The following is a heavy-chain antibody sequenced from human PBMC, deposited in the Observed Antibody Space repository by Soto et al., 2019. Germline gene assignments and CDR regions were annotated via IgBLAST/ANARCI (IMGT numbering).Heavy chain of an antibody. D-gene: IGHD3-22*01. CDR2: IYHTGTT. J-gene: IGHJ5*02. CDR3: ARGVNYYDSSGSSWFDP. Sequence: SETLSLTCTVSGGSINSGGYSWTWIRQPPGKGLEWIGFIYHTGTTYYNPSLKIRVTISVDRSKNYFSLKLNFLTAADTAFFFCARGVNYYDSSGSSWFDPWGQGALVTVSS. CDR1: GGSINSGGYS. V-gene: IGHV4-30-2*01.